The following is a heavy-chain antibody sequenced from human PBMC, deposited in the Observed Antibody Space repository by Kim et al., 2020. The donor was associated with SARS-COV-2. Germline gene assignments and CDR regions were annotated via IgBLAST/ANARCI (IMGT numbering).Heavy chain of an antibody. CDR1: GFTFSSYS. V-gene: IGHV3-21*01. Sequence: GGSLRLSCAASGFTFSSYSMNWVRQAPGKGLEWVSSISSSSSYIYYADSVKGRFTISRDNAKNSLYLQMNSLRAEDTAVYYCARDCTGEQWLADYWGQGTLVTVSS. CDR3: ARDCTGEQWLADY. D-gene: IGHD6-19*01. CDR2: ISSSSSYI. J-gene: IGHJ4*02.